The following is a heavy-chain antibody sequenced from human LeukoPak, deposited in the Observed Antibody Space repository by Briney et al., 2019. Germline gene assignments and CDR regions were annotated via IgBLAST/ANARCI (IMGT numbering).Heavy chain of an antibody. CDR2: IYTSGST. D-gene: IGHD3-22*01. J-gene: IGHJ3*02. CDR1: GGSISSGSYY. CDR3: AISYYDSSGYLGDAFDI. Sequence: SETLSLTCTVSGGSISSGSYYWSWIRQPAGKGLEWIGRIYTSGSTNYNPSLKSRVTISVDTSKNQFSLKLSSVTAADTAVYYCAISYYDSSGYLGDAFDIWGQGTMVTVSS. V-gene: IGHV4-61*02.